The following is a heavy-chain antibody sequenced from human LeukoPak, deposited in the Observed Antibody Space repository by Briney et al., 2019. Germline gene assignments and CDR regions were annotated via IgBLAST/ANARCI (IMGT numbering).Heavy chain of an antibody. D-gene: IGHD2/OR15-2a*01. CDR2: IKQDGSET. CDR3: ARDFQGNFDY. V-gene: IGHV3-7*03. Sequence: PGGSLRLSCVASGFSFSSYWMNWVRQAPGKGLEWVAIIKQDGSETYYVDSVKGRFTISRDNAKNSVYLQMNSLRVEDTAVYYCARDFQGNFDYWGQGTLVTVSS. CDR1: GFSFSSYW. J-gene: IGHJ4*02.